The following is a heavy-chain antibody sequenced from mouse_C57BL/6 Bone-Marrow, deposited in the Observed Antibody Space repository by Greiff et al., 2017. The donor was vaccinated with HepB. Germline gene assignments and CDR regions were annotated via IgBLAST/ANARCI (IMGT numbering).Heavy chain of an antibody. CDR1: GFSLTSYA. V-gene: IGHV2-9-1*01. D-gene: IGHD1-1*01. J-gene: IGHJ2*01. CDR2: IWTGGGT. CDR3: ARNFGPFYYYGYFDY. Sequence: VKLEESGPGLVAPSQSLSITCTVSGFSLTSYAISWVRQPPGKGLEWLGVIWTGGGTNYNSALKSRLSISTDNSKSQVFLKMNSLQTDDTARYYCARNFGPFYYYGYFDYWGQGTTLTVSS.